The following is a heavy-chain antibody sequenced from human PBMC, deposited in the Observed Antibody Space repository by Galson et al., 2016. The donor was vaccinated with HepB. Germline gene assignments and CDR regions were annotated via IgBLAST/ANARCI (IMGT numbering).Heavy chain of an antibody. CDR3: ARGHSGSSLPYFEY. Sequence: QSGAEVTKPGESLRISCEGSGYSFINHWIVWVRQMPGKGLEWMGIIYPGDSDPRYSPSFKGQVAISADKSIGTAYLQWSSLTASDTAMDYCARGHSGSSLPYFEYWGQGTLVTFSS. CDR2: IYPGDSDP. V-gene: IGHV5-51*01. CDR1: GYSFINHW. J-gene: IGHJ4*02. D-gene: IGHD1-26*01.